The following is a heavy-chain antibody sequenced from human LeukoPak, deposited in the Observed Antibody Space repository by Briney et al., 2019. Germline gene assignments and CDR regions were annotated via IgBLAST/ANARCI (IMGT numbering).Heavy chain of an antibody. CDR3: ARNYYGSGSYRLDY. Sequence: ASVKVSCKASGYTFTSYGISWVRQAPGQGLEWMEWISAYNGNTNYAQKLQGRVTMTTDTSTSTAYMELRSLRSDDTAVYYCARNYYGSGSYRLDYWGQGTLVTVPS. CDR2: ISAYNGNT. J-gene: IGHJ4*02. CDR1: GYTFTSYG. D-gene: IGHD3-10*01. V-gene: IGHV1-18*01.